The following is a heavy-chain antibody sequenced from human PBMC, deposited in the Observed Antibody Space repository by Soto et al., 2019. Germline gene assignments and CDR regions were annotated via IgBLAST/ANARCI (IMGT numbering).Heavy chain of an antibody. V-gene: IGHV4-59*01. CDR1: GGSIRPYC. J-gene: IGHJ4*02. CDR3: ARASYYSDSFGYFLDS. Sequence: PSEPLALTSTVAGGSIRPYCWSWIRQTPGKGLEWIAYIYYSGSTNYNPSLKSRVTISVDTSKNQCSLKLSSVTAADTAVYYCARASYYSDSFGYFLDSWGQGTLVTVSS. CDR2: IYYSGST. D-gene: IGHD3-22*01.